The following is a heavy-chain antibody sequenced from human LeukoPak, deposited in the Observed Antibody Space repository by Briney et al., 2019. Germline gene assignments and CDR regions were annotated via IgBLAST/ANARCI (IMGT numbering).Heavy chain of an antibody. D-gene: IGHD4-17*01. Sequence: GASVKVSCKASGHTFTSYGISWVRQAPGQGLEWMGWISAYNGNTNYAQKLQGRVTMTTDTSTSTAYMELRSLRSDDTAMYYCARDYVGHDYGDHGESDYWGQGTLVTVSS. V-gene: IGHV1-18*01. CDR3: ARDYVGHDYGDHGESDY. J-gene: IGHJ4*02. CDR2: ISAYNGNT. CDR1: GHTFTSYG.